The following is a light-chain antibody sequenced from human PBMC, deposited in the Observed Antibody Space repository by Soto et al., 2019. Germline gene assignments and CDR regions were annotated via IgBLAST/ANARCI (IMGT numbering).Light chain of an antibody. Sequence: VLTQSPGTLSLSPGERATISCRASQSISSSYLAWYQHKPGQAPRLLIYGASSWATGIPHRFSGSGSGTDFTLTISRLEPEDCGMYYCQQYGGSPPFTFDQGTRLEIK. J-gene: IGKJ2*01. V-gene: IGKV3-20*01. CDR3: QQYGGSPPFT. CDR1: QSISSSY. CDR2: GAS.